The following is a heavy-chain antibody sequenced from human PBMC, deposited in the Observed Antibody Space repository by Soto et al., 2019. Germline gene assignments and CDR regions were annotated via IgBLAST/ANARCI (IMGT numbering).Heavy chain of an antibody. CDR1: GFVFLNYA. V-gene: IGHV3-30-3*01. J-gene: IGHJ6*02. CDR2: ISFDGSDL. Sequence: QVQLVESGGGVVQPGKSLRLSCTASGFVFLNYAFHWVRQAPGKGLAWVAVISFDGSDLFHAYSVKGRFTISRDNYRDTLYLQMSSLRADDTAVYYCARVGNYGDSPYYNYGSDVWGQGTTVTVSS. D-gene: IGHD4-17*01. CDR3: ARVGNYGDSPYYNYGSDV.